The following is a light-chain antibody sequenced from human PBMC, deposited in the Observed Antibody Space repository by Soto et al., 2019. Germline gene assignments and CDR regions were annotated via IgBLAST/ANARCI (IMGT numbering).Light chain of an antibody. CDR3: CSYAGSSTYV. CDR1: SNDVGSYNL. CDR2: EGS. Sequence: QSVLTQPASVSGSPGQSITICCTGTSNDVGSYNLVSWYQQHPGKAPKLMIYEGSKRPSGVSNRFSGSKSGNTASLTISGLQAEDEADYYCCSYAGSSTYVFGTGTKLTVL. V-gene: IGLV2-23*01. J-gene: IGLJ1*01.